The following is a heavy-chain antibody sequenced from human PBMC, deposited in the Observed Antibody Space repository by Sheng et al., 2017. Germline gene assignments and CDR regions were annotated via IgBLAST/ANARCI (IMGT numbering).Heavy chain of an antibody. J-gene: IGHJ4*02. D-gene: IGHD2-15*01. Sequence: EVQLVESGGGLVQPGGSLRLSCAASGFTVSSNYMSWVRQAPGKGLEWVSVIYSGGSTYYADSVKGRFTISRDNSKNTLYLQMNSLRAEDTAVYYCARDSPGYCSGGSCPSFDYWGQGTLVTVSS. CDR3: ARDSPGYCSGGSCPSFDY. V-gene: IGHV3-66*02. CDR1: GFTVSSNY. CDR2: IYSGGST.